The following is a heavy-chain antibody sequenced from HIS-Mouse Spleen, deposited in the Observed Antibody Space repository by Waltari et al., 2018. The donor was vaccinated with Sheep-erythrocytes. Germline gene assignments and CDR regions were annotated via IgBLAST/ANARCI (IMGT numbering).Heavy chain of an antibody. CDR1: GYSISSGYY. D-gene: IGHD7-27*01. J-gene: IGHJ2*01. Sequence: QVQLQESGPGLVKPSETLSLTCTVSGYSISSGYYWGWIRQPPGKGLEWIGSIYHSGSTYSTPSLRRRVTIPGDTSKNQFSLKLSSVTAADTAVYYCASQPNWGYWYFDLWGRGTLVTVSS. V-gene: IGHV4-38-2*02. CDR3: ASQPNWGYWYFDL. CDR2: IYHSGST.